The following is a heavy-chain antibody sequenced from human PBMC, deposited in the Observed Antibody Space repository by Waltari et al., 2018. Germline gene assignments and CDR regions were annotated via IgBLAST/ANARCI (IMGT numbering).Heavy chain of an antibody. V-gene: IGHV3-23*01. Sequence: EVQLLESGGGLVQPGGSLRLSCVASGFTFSSYVMSWVRQAPGKGLVWVSSIGGRGFRTQYADSVEGRFIISRDNSKTTLYLQMNSLRGEDTAVYYCAKVKDGRVRSGPPRDSWGQGTLVTVSS. CDR1: GFTFSSYV. CDR2: IGGRGFRT. CDR3: AKVKDGRVRSGPPRDS. D-gene: IGHD3-3*01. J-gene: IGHJ4*02.